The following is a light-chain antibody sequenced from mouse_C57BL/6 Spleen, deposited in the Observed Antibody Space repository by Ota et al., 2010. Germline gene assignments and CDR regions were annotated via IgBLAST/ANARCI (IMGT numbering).Light chain of an antibody. Sequence: DIQMTQSPASLSASVGETVTITCRASENIYSYLAWYQQKQGKSPQLLVYNDKNLAEGVPSRFSGSGSGTQFPLKINSLQPEVFWDLYCQXHYGTPLTLVLGPAGA. CDR1: ENIYSY. J-gene: IGKJ5*01. CDR3: QXHYGTPLT. V-gene: IGKV12-44*01. CDR2: NDK.